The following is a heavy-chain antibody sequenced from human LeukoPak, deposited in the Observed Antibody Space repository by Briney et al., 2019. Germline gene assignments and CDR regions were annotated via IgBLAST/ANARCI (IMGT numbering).Heavy chain of an antibody. Sequence: PEASVKVSCKASGYTFTSYGISWVRQAPGQGLEWMGWISVYNGHTNYAQNLQGRVTMTTDTSTSTAYMELRNVRSDDTAVYYCARGGRWELPRPYAFDIWGQGTMVTVSS. CDR1: GYTFTSYG. CDR2: ISVYNGHT. V-gene: IGHV1-18*01. J-gene: IGHJ3*02. CDR3: ARGGRWELPRPYAFDI. D-gene: IGHD1-26*01.